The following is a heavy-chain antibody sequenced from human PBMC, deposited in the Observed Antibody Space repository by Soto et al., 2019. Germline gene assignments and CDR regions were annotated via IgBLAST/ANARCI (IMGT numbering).Heavy chain of an antibody. V-gene: IGHV3-23*01. CDR1: GFTFSSYA. CDR3: AKDSHYYRSGSYYG. Sequence: EVQLLESGGGLVQPGGSLRLSCAASGFTFSSYAMSWVRQAPGKGLEWVSGISGSGGTTYYTDSVKGRFTISRDNSKNTLYLQMSSLRADDTAVYYCAKDSHYYRSGSYYGWGQGTLVTVSS. J-gene: IGHJ4*02. D-gene: IGHD3-10*01. CDR2: ISGSGGTT.